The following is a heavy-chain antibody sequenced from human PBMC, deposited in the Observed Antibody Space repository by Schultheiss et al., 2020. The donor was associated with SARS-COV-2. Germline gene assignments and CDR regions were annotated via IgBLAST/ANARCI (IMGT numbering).Heavy chain of an antibody. Sequence: SLKISCAASGFTFDDYAMHWVRQAPGKGLEWVSGISWNSGSIGYADSVKGRFTISRDNAQNTVYLQMNSLRAEDTAVYYCATKVSSSDAFDIWGQGTMVTVSS. CDR3: ATKVSSSDAFDI. D-gene: IGHD6-13*01. J-gene: IGHJ3*02. V-gene: IGHV3-9*01. CDR1: GFTFDDYA. CDR2: ISWNSGSI.